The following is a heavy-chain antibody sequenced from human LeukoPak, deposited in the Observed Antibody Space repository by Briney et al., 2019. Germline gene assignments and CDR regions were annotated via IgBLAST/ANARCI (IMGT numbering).Heavy chain of an antibody. CDR1: GFTVSSNY. V-gene: IGHV3-53*01. Sequence: AGGSLRLSCAAWGFTVSSNYMSWVRQAPGKGLEWVSVIYSGGSTYYADSVKGRFTISRDISKNTLYLQMNSLRAEDTAVYYCAKEKTSGTYYVDYWGQGTLVTVSS. J-gene: IGHJ4*02. D-gene: IGHD3-10*01. CDR2: IYSGGST. CDR3: AKEKTSGTYYVDY.